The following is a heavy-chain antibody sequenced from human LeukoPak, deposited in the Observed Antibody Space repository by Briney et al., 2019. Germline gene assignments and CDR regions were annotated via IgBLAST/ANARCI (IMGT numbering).Heavy chain of an antibody. D-gene: IGHD4-23*01. CDR2: MNPNSGKT. CDR1: GYTLTSYD. CDR3: TRETPSRYFDY. V-gene: IGHV1-8*01. Sequence: ASVKVSCKASGYTLTSYDINWVRQATGQGLEWMGWMNPNSGKTGYAQKFQGRITITRNISISTAYMELSSLRSEDTAVYYCTRETPSRYFDYWGQGTLVTVSS. J-gene: IGHJ4*02.